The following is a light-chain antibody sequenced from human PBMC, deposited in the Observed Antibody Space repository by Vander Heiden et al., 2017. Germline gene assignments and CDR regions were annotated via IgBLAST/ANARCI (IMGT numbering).Light chain of an antibody. Sequence: QSALTQPASVSGSPGQSITISCTGTSSDVGCYNLVSWYQQHPGKAPKLMIYEVSKRPSGVSNRFSGSKSGNTASLTISGLQAEDEADYYCCSYAGSSTSVVFGGGTKLTVL. CDR1: SSDVGCYNL. CDR3: CSYAGSSTSVV. J-gene: IGLJ2*01. CDR2: EVS. V-gene: IGLV2-23*02.